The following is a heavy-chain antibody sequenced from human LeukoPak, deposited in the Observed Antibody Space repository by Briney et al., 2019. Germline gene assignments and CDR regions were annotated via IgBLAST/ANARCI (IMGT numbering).Heavy chain of an antibody. Sequence: SETLSLTCTFSGGSHSSYYWSWIRQPPGKGLEWIGYIYHSGSTNYNPSLKSLVTISVDTSKNQFSLKLSSVTAADTAVYYCARGILSNYGSGRWYFDYWGQGTLVTVSS. V-gene: IGHV4-59*01. J-gene: IGHJ4*02. CDR2: IYHSGST. CDR3: ARGILSNYGSGRWYFDY. CDR1: GGSHSSYY. D-gene: IGHD3-10*01.